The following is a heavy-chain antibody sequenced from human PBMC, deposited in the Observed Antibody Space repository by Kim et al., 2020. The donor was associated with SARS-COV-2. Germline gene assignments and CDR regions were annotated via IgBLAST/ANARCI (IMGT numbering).Heavy chain of an antibody. CDR1: GFTFSNAW. V-gene: IGHV3-15*01. CDR2: IKSKTDGGTT. J-gene: IGHJ4*02. Sequence: GGSLRLSCAASGFTFSNAWMSWVRQAPGKGLEWVGRIKSKTDGGTTDYAAPVKGRFTISRDDSKNTLYLQMNSLKTEDTAVYYCTTDVSPADHLWFGELGDYWGQGTLVTVSS. D-gene: IGHD3-10*01. CDR3: TTDVSPADHLWFGELGDY.